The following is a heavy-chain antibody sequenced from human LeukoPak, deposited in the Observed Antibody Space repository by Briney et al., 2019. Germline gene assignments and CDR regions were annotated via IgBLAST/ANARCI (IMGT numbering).Heavy chain of an antibody. Sequence: SVKVSCKASGGTFSSYAISWVRQAPGQGLEWMGGIIPIFGTANYAQKFQGRVTITADKFTSTAYMELSSLRSEDTAVYYCAGAGIAAALGAYYYYMDVWGKGTTVTISS. CDR2: IIPIFGTA. CDR3: AGAGIAAALGAYYYYMDV. CDR1: GGTFSSYA. J-gene: IGHJ6*03. D-gene: IGHD6-13*01. V-gene: IGHV1-69*06.